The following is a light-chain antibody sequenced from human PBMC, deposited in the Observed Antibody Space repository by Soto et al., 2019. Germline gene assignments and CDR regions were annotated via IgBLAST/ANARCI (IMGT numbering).Light chain of an antibody. J-gene: IGLJ1*01. CDR3: CSYTGRRTNV. CDR1: SSDVGGYNF. Sequence: QSVLTQPASVSVSPVHAITISVTGTSSDVGGYNFVSWYQQHPGKAPKLIIYDVSNRRSGVSYRFSGSKSGNTASLTLSGLQAEDEADSYRCSYTGRRTNVFGNGTTVTVL. V-gene: IGLV2-14*01. CDR2: DVS.